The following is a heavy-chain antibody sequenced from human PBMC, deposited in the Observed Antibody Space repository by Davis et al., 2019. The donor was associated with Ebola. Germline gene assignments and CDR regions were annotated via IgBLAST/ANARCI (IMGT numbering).Heavy chain of an antibody. J-gene: IGHJ6*02. V-gene: IGHV3-23*01. CDR1: GFTLNNYV. CDR2: ITGSGSTI. Sequence: PGGSLRLSCAVSGFTLNNYVMSWVRQAPGKGLEWVSTITGSGSTIYYADSVKGRFTISRDNTKNSLFLQMNSLRAEDTAVYYCARGSRNMDVWGQGTTVTVSS. CDR3: ARGSRNMDV.